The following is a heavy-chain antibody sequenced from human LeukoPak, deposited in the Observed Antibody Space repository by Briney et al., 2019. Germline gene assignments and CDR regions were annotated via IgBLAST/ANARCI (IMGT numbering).Heavy chain of an antibody. J-gene: IGHJ4*02. Sequence: SETLSLTCTVSGGSISSSSCCWGWIRQPPGKGLEWNGSISYTGTTYYNPSLKSRVTISVDTSKNQFSLKLSSVTAADTAVYYCARDPDFWSGYYNFDYWGQGTLVTVSS. CDR3: ARDPDFWSGYYNFDY. CDR2: ISYTGTT. D-gene: IGHD3-3*01. V-gene: IGHV4-39*07. CDR1: GGSISSSSCC.